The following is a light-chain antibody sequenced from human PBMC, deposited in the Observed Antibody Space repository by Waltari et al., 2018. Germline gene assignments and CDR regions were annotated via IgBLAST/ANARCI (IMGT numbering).Light chain of an antibody. J-gene: IGLJ3*02. V-gene: IGLV3-1*01. CDR3: QAVGTGAWV. CDR1: ILGNKY. CDR2: QDT. Sequence: SYELTQPPSVSVSPGQTASITCSGDILGNKYASWYQQKPGQSPLLVLYQDTKRPSEIPDRFSGSKSANAATLTITGTQAMDEADYYCQAVGTGAWVFGGGTKLTVL.